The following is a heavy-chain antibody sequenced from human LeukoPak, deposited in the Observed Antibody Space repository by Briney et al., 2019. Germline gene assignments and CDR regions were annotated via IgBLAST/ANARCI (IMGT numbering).Heavy chain of an antibody. J-gene: IGHJ5*02. Sequence: SETLSLTCTVSGGSISSYYWGWIRQPPGKGLEWIGSIYYSGSTYYNPSLKSRVTISVDTSKNQFSLKLSSVTAADTAVYYCARPYYDILTGYLGNWFDPWGQGTLVTVSS. CDR3: ARPYYDILTGYLGNWFDP. V-gene: IGHV4-39*01. CDR2: IYYSGST. D-gene: IGHD3-9*01. CDR1: GGSISSYY.